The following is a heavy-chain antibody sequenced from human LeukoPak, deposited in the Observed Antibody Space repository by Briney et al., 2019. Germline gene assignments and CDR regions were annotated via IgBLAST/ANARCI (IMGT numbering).Heavy chain of an antibody. J-gene: IGHJ4*02. D-gene: IGHD6-13*01. V-gene: IGHV1-2*02. CDR2: INPNSGGT. Sequence: ASVKVSCKASGYTFTGYYMHWVRQAPGQGLEWMGWINPNSGGTNYAQKFQGRVTTTRDTSISTAYMELSRLRSDDTAVYYCARDLRSSIAAAGRFNYWGQGTLVTVSS. CDR3: ARDLRSSIAAAGRFNY. CDR1: GYTFTGYY.